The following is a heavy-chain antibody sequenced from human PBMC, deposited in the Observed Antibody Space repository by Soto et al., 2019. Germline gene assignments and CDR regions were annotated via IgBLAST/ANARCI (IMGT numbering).Heavy chain of an antibody. CDR3: ARHISVSRAEAYDY. D-gene: IGHD2-21*01. J-gene: IGHJ4*02. CDR1: GFSLSTRGVA. CDR2: IYWDDDK. Sequence: QITLKEAGPTLVKPTQTLTLTCTFSGFSLSTRGVAVGWIRQSPGKALEWLALIYWDDDKRYRPSLQNRLTITSDTSKNQVVLSMTSVDPVDTATYYCARHISVSRAEAYDYWGQGTLVLVSS. V-gene: IGHV2-5*02.